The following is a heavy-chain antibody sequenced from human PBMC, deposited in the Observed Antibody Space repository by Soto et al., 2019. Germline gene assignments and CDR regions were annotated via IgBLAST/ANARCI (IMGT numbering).Heavy chain of an antibody. Sequence: PGGSLRLSCAASGFTFSSYTMCWVRQAQGKRLEWVSAISGSGGSTYYADSVTGRFTISRDNSKNTLYLQMNGLRAEDTAVYYCAKDGPSYYDFWSGYYTGFGAYYYYGMDVWGQGSTVTVSS. D-gene: IGHD3-3*01. CDR1: GFTFSSYT. J-gene: IGHJ6*02. V-gene: IGHV3-23*01. CDR2: ISGSGGST. CDR3: AKDGPSYYDFWSGYYTGFGAYYYYGMDV.